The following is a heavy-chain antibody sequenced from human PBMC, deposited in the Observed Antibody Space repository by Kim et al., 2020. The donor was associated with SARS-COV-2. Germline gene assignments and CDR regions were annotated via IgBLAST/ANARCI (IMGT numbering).Heavy chain of an antibody. J-gene: IGHJ4*02. V-gene: IGHV3-23*01. CDR1: GFTFSAYA. D-gene: IGHD6-19*01. CDR3: AKGGSGWYLYYFDY. CDR2: ISGDGGKT. Sequence: GGSLRLSCAASGFTFSAYAMNWVRQAPGKGLEWVSAISGDGGKTYYGDSVKGRFTISRDNSKNTLYLQLNSLRAEDTAVYYCAKGGSGWYLYYFDYWGQGTLVIVSS.